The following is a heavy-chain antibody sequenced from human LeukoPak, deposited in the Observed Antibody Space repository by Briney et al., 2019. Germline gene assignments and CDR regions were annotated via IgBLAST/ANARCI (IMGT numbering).Heavy chain of an antibody. Sequence: ASVKVSCKASGGTFSSYAISWVRQAPGQRLEWMGRIIPILGIANYAQKFQGRVTITADKSTSTAYMELSSLRSEDTAVYYCARAVSPHARGGYVRVSYDYWGQGTLVTVSS. CDR2: IIPILGIA. CDR1: GGTFSSYA. V-gene: IGHV1-69*04. J-gene: IGHJ4*02. CDR3: ARAVSPHARGGYVRVSYDY. D-gene: IGHD5-12*01.